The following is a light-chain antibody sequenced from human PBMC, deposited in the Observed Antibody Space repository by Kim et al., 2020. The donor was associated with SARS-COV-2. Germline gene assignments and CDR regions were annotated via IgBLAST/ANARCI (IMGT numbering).Light chain of an antibody. Sequence: SPGDRAALSFSASHGVSSGYLAWYQQTPGQSPRLLVNGPSSSATGLPDRFGGSGSGTDFTLAVSRLEPEDFAVYYCQQYCSSPRYTVGQATK. J-gene: IGKJ2*01. CDR1: HGVSSGY. V-gene: IGKV3-20*01. CDR2: GPS. CDR3: QQYCSSPRYT.